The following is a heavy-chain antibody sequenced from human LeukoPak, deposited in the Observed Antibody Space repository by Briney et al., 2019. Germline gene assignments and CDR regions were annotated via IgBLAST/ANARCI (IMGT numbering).Heavy chain of an antibody. V-gene: IGHV3-9*01. Sequence: GGSLRLSCAASGFTFSSYWMSWVRQAPGKGLEWVAGTNWNSDSIGYADSVKGRFTISRDSAKNSLDLQMNSLRAEDTALYYCVTNPPGIAVAGVGYFDYWGQGILVTASS. CDR2: TNWNSDSI. J-gene: IGHJ4*02. CDR3: VTNPPGIAVAGVGYFDY. CDR1: GFTFSSYW. D-gene: IGHD6-19*01.